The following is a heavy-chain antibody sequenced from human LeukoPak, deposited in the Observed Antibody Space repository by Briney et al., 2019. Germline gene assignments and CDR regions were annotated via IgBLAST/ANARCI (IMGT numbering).Heavy chain of an antibody. V-gene: IGHV4-34*01. CDR2: INHSGST. D-gene: IGHD1-7*01. CDR3: ARELGNAFGI. CDR1: GGSFSGYY. Sequence: PSETLSLTCAVYGGSFSGYYWSWIRQPPGKGLEWIGEINHSGSTYYKPSLKSRVTISVDRSKNQFSLKLSSVTAADTAVYYCARELGNAFGIWGQGRMVTVSS. J-gene: IGHJ3*02.